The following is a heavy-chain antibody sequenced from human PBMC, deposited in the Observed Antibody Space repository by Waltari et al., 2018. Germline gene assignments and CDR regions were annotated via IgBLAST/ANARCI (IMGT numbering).Heavy chain of an antibody. CDR2: IDPEDDEI. D-gene: IGHD3-16*01. J-gene: IGHJ4*02. Sequence: EVHLVQPGAAVTQPGATVKTPCKAAGYSFTYYYMNWERQVPGKGLEWMGRIDPEDDEIIYAEKFQGRITISADTSTDTAYMELSSLRSDDAAVYYCAVTTMTGEIDSWGQGTQVTVSS. CDR3: AVTTMTGEIDS. V-gene: IGHV1-69-2*01. CDR1: GYSFTYYY.